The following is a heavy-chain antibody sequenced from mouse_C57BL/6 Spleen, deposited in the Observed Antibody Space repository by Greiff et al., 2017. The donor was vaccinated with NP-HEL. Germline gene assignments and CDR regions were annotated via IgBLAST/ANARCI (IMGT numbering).Heavy chain of an antibody. D-gene: IGHD1-2*01. Sequence: VQLQESGAELVKPGASVKISCKASGYAFSSYWMNWVKQRPGKGLEWIGQIYPGDGDTNYNGKFKGKATLTADKSSSTAYMQLSSLTSEDSAVYFCASSLGYYAMDYWGQGTSVTVSS. CDR2: IYPGDGDT. J-gene: IGHJ4*01. CDR3: ASSLGYYAMDY. CDR1: GYAFSSYW. V-gene: IGHV1-80*01.